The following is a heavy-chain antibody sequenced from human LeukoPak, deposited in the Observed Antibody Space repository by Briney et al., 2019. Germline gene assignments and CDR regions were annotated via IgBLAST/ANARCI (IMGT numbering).Heavy chain of an antibody. Sequence: GGSLRLSCAASGFTFSSYAMYWVRQAPGKGLEWVSAIGGSGGSTYYADSVKGRFTISRDNSENTLYLQMNSLRAEDTAVYYCAKAGIGGSSLYYFDYWGQGTLVTVSS. D-gene: IGHD6-6*01. CDR2: IGGSGGST. V-gene: IGHV3-23*01. CDR3: AKAGIGGSSLYYFDY. CDR1: GFTFSSYA. J-gene: IGHJ4*02.